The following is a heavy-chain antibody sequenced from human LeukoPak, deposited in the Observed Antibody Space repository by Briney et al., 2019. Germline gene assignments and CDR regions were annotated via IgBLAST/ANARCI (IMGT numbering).Heavy chain of an antibody. J-gene: IGHJ3*02. CDR3: ARGGSPAYCSGGSCYSGKDAFDI. V-gene: IGHV6-1*01. D-gene: IGHD2-15*01. Sequence: SQTLSLTCAISGDSVSGNSAAWNWIRQSPSRGLEWLGRTYYRSKWYNDYAVSVKSRITINPDTSKNQFSLQLNSVTPEDTAVYYCARGGSPAYCSGGSCYSGKDAFDIWGQGTMVTVSS. CDR1: GDSVSGNSAA. CDR2: TYYRSKWYN.